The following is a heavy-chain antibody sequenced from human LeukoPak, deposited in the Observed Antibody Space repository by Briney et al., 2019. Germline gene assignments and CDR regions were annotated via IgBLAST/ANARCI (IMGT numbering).Heavy chain of an antibody. D-gene: IGHD1-26*01. Sequence: GGSLRLSCAASGFTFSSYAMSWVRQAPGKGLEWVSGISSDGIRTYYADSVKGRFTISRDNSKNTVFLQMNSLRAEDTALYYCAKAHSGSFFDYWGQGALVAVSS. J-gene: IGHJ4*02. CDR2: ISSDGIRT. CDR3: AKAHSGSFFDY. CDR1: GFTFSSYA. V-gene: IGHV3-23*01.